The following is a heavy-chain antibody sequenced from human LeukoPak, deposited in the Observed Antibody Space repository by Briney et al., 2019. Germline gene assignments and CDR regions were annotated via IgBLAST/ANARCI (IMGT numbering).Heavy chain of an antibody. V-gene: IGHV4-30-2*01. J-gene: IGHJ4*02. Sequence: SETLSLTCNVSDGSISSGHYYWSWIRQPPGKGLEWIGYIYHDGSTYYNPSLQSRVTMSIDRSKNQFSLKVTSVAAADTAVYYCARDLGIGEDSWGQGILVTVSS. D-gene: IGHD6-13*01. CDR3: ARDLGIGEDS. CDR1: DGSISSGHYY. CDR2: IYHDGST.